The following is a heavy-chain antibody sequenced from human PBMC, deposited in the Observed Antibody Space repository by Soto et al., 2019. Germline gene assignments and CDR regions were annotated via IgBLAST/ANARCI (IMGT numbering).Heavy chain of an antibody. J-gene: IGHJ5*02. CDR1: GFTFSSYS. CDR2: ISSSSSYI. Sequence: EVQLVESGGGLVKPGGSLRLSCAASGFTFSSYSMNWVRQAPGKGLEWVSSISSSSSYIYYADSVKGRFTISRDNAKNSLYLQMNSLRAEDTAVYYCARETGAEYLRWFDPWGQGTLVTVSS. V-gene: IGHV3-21*01. D-gene: IGHD6-6*01. CDR3: ARETGAEYLRWFDP.